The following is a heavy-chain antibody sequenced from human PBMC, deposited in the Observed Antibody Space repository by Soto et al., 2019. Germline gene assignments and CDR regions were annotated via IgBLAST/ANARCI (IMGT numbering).Heavy chain of an antibody. CDR1: GGSISSSSYY. V-gene: IGHV4-39*01. Sequence: SETLSLTCTVSGGSISSSSYYWGWIRQPPGKGLEWIGSIYYSGSTYYNPSLKSRVTISVDTSKNQFSLKLSSVTAADTAVYYCARRKDDYGDYADDYWGQGTLVTVSS. CDR2: IYYSGST. J-gene: IGHJ4*02. D-gene: IGHD4-17*01. CDR3: ARRKDDYGDYADDY.